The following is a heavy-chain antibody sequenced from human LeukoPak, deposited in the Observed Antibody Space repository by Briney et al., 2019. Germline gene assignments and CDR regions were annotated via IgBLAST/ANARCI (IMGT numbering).Heavy chain of an antibody. Sequence: PGGSLRLSCAASGFTFSSYWMHWVRQAPGKGLVWVSRINSDGSSTSYADSVKGRFTISRDNAKNTLYLQMNSLRAEDTAVYYCARTHYYDSSGYLIGTHHAFDIWGQGTMVTVSS. J-gene: IGHJ3*02. D-gene: IGHD3-22*01. CDR1: GFTFSSYW. V-gene: IGHV3-74*01. CDR3: ARTHYYDSSGYLIGTHHAFDI. CDR2: INSDGSST.